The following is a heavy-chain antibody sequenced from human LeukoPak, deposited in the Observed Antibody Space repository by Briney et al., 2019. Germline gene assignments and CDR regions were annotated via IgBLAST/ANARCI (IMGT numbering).Heavy chain of an antibody. CDR3: ASEITMIVVVPEVVY. J-gene: IGHJ4*02. D-gene: IGHD3-22*01. Sequence: PGRSLRLSCAASGFTFSSYSMNWVRQAPGKGLEWVSAISGSGGSTYYADSVKGRFTISRDNSKNTLYLQMNSLRAEDTAVYYCASEITMIVVVPEVVYWGQGTLVTVSS. CDR2: ISGSGGST. V-gene: IGHV3-23*01. CDR1: GFTFSSYS.